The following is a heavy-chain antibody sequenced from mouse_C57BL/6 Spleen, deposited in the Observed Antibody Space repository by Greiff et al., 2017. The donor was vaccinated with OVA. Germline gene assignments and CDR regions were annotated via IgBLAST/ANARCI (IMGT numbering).Heavy chain of an antibody. CDR1: GFSLSTSGMG. V-gene: IGHV8-12*01. D-gene: IGHD1-1*01. J-gene: IGHJ2*01. CDR3: ARRITTVKAFDY. Sequence: QVTLKVSGPGLLQSSQTLSLTCSFSGFSLSTSGMGVSWIRQPSGKGLEWLAHIYWDDDKRYNPSLKSRLTISKDTSRNQVFLKITSVDTADTATYYCARRITTVKAFDYWGQGTTLTVSS. CDR2: IYWDDDK.